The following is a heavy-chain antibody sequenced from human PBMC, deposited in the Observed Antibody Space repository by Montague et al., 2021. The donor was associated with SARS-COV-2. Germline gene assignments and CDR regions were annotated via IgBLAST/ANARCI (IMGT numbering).Heavy chain of an antibody. V-gene: IGHV4-59*01. CDR3: TRAAGYNWNYVYNWFDP. CDR2: IYYSGST. J-gene: IGHJ5*02. D-gene: IGHD1-7*01. Sequence: SETLSLTCTVSGGSISSYYWSWIRQPPGKGLEWIGYIYYSGSTNYNPSLKSRVTISVDTSKNQFSLKLSSVTAADTAVYYCTRAAGYNWNYVYNWFDPWGQGTLVTVSS. CDR1: GGSISSYY.